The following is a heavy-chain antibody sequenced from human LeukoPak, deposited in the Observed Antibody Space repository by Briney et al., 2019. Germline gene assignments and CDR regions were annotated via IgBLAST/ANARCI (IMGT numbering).Heavy chain of an antibody. CDR3: ATGDDFWSGYFLD. CDR2: ISYDGSNK. D-gene: IGHD3-3*01. J-gene: IGHJ4*02. Sequence: GGSLRLSCAASGFTFSSYGMHWVRQAPGKGLEWVAVISYDGSNKYYADSVKGRFTISRDNSKNTLYLQMNSLRAEDTAVYYCATGDDFWSGYFLDWGQGTLVTVSS. CDR1: GFTFSSYG. V-gene: IGHV3-30*03.